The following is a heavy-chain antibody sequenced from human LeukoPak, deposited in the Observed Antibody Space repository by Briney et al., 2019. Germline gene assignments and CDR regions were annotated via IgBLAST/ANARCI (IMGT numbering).Heavy chain of an antibody. CDR1: GXTFSDYY. CDR3: ASWGDQVVPAQNDAFDI. Sequence: GGSLRLSCAASGXTFSDYYVSWIRQAPGKGLEWVSYISSSSSYTNYADSVKGRFSISRDNAKNSLYLQMNSLRAEDTAVYYCASWGDQVVPAQNDAFDIWGQGTMVTVSS. V-gene: IGHV3-11*03. CDR2: ISSSSSYT. D-gene: IGHD2-2*01. J-gene: IGHJ3*02.